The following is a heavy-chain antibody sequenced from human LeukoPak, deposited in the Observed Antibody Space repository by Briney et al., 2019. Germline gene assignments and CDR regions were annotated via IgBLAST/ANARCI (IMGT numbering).Heavy chain of an antibody. CDR1: GGSISSGGYS. V-gene: IGHV4-30-2*01. CDR3: ARTSDWYFDL. J-gene: IGHJ2*01. Sequence: SETLSLTCAVSGGSISSGGYSWSWIRQPPGKGLEWIGYIYHSGSTYYNPSLKSRVTISVDRSKNQFSLKLSSVTAADTAVYYCARTSDWYFDLWGRGTLVTVSS. CDR2: IYHSGST.